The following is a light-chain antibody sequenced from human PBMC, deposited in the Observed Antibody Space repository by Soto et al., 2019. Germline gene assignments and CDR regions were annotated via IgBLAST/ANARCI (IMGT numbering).Light chain of an antibody. CDR1: QSISSW. CDR3: QQYNSYSRYT. CDR2: DAS. J-gene: IGKJ2*01. V-gene: IGKV1-5*01. Sequence: DIQMTQSPSTLSASVGDRVTITCRASQSISSWLAWYQQKPGKATKLLIYDASSWESGVPSRFSGSGSGTAFTLTISSLQPDDFATYYCQQYNSYSRYTFGQGTKLEIK.